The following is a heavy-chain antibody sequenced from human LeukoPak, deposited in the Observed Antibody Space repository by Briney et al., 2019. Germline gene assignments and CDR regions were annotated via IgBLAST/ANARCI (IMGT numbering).Heavy chain of an antibody. CDR3: ARSRYNLDY. CDR1: GFTSSSYD. J-gene: IGHJ4*02. V-gene: IGHV3-33*01. CDR2: IRYDGSNE. Sequence: GGSLRLSCAASGFTSSSYDMHWVRQAPGKGPEWVAIIRYDGSNENYVDSVKGRFTISRDNSKKTLYLQMNSLRAEDTAVYYCARSRYNLDYWGQGTLVTVSS. D-gene: IGHD5-24*01.